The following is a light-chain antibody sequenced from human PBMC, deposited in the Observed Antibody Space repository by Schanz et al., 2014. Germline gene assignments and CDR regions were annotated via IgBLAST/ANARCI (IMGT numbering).Light chain of an antibody. CDR3: NSYAGSNNWV. CDR1: NSNVGSNY. J-gene: IGLJ3*02. CDR2: RTD. V-gene: IGLV1-47*01. Sequence: QSVLTQPPSASGTPGQRITISCSGSNSNVGSNYVYWFQQFPGTAPKLLIYRTDERPSGVPDRFSGSKSGNTASLTVSGLQAEDEADYYCNSYAGSNNWVFGGGTKLTVL.